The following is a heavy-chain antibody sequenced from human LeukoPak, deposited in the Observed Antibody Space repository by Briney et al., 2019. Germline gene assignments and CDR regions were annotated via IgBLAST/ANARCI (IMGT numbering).Heavy chain of an antibody. CDR1: GFTFNTFA. CDR2: ISYDGDKQ. J-gene: IGHJ4*02. CDR3: ARSSDSLGGSTVITPGGGFDY. V-gene: IGHV3-30*14. Sequence: PGRSLRLSCAATGFTFNTFAMHWVRQAPGKGLEWLGLISYDGDKQIYPPSVKGRFSFSRDNSNNTLYLQMNSLRAEDTAVYYCARSSDSLGGSTVITPGGGFDYWGQGTLVTVSS. D-gene: IGHD4-23*01.